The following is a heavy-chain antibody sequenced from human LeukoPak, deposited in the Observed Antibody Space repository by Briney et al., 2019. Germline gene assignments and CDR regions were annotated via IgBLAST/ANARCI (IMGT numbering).Heavy chain of an antibody. CDR2: VSGGGDT. Sequence: GGSLRLACAASGFTFSTYAMSWVRRAPGKRLEWVSAVSGGGDTSYSDSVKGRFTISRDNSKNTLYLQMNSLRAEDTAVYYCARDQYGDYPGHWFDPWGQGTLVTVSS. CDR3: ARDQYGDYPGHWFDP. J-gene: IGHJ5*02. D-gene: IGHD4-17*01. CDR1: GFTFSTYA. V-gene: IGHV3-23*01.